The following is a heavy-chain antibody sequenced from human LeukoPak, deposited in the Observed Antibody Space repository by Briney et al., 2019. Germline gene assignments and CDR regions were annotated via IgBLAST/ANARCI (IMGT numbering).Heavy chain of an antibody. D-gene: IGHD4-11*01. Sequence: SQTLSLTCDVSGGSISSGGYSWSWIRQPPGKGLEWIGYIYHSGSTYYNPSLKSRVTISVDRSKNQFSLKLSSVTAADTAVYYCARSTVTRSLAGWFDPWGQGTLVTVSS. CDR2: IYHSGST. CDR1: GGSISSGGYS. J-gene: IGHJ5*02. CDR3: ARSTVTRSLAGWFDP. V-gene: IGHV4-30-2*01.